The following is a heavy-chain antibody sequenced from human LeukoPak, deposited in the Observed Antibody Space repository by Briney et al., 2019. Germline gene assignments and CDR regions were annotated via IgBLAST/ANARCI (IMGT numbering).Heavy chain of an antibody. D-gene: IGHD6-19*01. V-gene: IGHV4-39*07. Sequence: SETLSLTCTVSGGSISNNNYYWGWIRQPPGKGLEWIANIYYSGTAYYNPSLKSRVTISVDTSKNQFSLKVSSVTAADTAVYYCARDPYSSGWVDYWGQGTLVTVSS. CDR2: IYYSGTA. J-gene: IGHJ4*02. CDR3: ARDPYSSGWVDY. CDR1: GGSISNNNYY.